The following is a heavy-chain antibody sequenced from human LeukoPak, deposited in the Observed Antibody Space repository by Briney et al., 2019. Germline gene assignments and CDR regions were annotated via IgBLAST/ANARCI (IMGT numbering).Heavy chain of an antibody. CDR2: IYSSGTT. CDR1: GGSISSYY. V-gene: IGHV4-4*07. J-gene: IGHJ4*02. D-gene: IGHD5-18*01. CDR3: ARDRYVDAAMAVDYYFDY. Sequence: SETLSLTCTVSGGSISSYYWSWIRQPAGKGLEWIGRIYSSGTTNYNPSLKSRVTMSVDKSKNQFSLKLIYVIVADVAVYYWARDRYVDAAMAVDYYFDYWGQGTLVTVSS.